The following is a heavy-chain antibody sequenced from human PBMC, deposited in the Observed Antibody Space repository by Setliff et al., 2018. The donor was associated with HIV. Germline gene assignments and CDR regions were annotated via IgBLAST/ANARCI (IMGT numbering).Heavy chain of an antibody. Sequence: SETLSLTCTVSGDSVTSETYCWGWIRQPPEKGLEWIGSSCYSRTTYYNSSLKSRATLSVDTPRNQLSLKLSSVTAADTAVYYCVRSGYYWNTSPSFWGHGTLVTVSS. V-gene: IGHV4-39*01. J-gene: IGHJ4*01. CDR1: GDSVTSETYC. CDR3: VRSGYYWNTSPSF. D-gene: IGHD1-1*01. CDR2: SCYSRTT.